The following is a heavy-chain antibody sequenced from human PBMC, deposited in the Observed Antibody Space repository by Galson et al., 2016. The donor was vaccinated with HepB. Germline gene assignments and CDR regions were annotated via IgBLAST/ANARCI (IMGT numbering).Heavy chain of an antibody. Sequence: SLRLSCAASGFTFSTYAMNWVRQAPGKGLEWVANIKQDGSEKYYADSVKGRLTISRDNSKNTLYLQLNSLRAEDTAVYYCAREHPVIAAAILDYWGHGTLVTVST. CDR2: IKQDGSEK. CDR3: AREHPVIAAAILDY. D-gene: IGHD6-25*01. J-gene: IGHJ4*01. CDR1: GFTFSTYA. V-gene: IGHV3-7*01.